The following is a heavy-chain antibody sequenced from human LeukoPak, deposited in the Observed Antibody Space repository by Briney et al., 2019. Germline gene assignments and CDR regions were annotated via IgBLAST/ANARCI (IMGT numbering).Heavy chain of an antibody. Sequence: GGSLRLSCAASGFSFSSNSMNWVRQAPGKGLEWVSYISGSSSTIYYEDSVKGRFTISRDNAKNSLYLQMNSLRAEDTAVYYCVTNFDPDVDWGQGTLVTVSS. CDR2: ISGSSSTI. CDR3: VTNFDPDVD. J-gene: IGHJ4*02. D-gene: IGHD3-9*01. V-gene: IGHV3-48*01. CDR1: GFSFSSNS.